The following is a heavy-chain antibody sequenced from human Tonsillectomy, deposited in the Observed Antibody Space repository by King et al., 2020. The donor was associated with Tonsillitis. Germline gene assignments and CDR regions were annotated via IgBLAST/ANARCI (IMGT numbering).Heavy chain of an antibody. CDR3: AKDLILYRGGAFDI. CDR2: IRYDGSNK. V-gene: IGHV3-30*02. Sequence: VQLVESGGGVVQPGGSLRLSCAASGFTFNSYGMHWVRQAPGKGLEWVAFIRYDGSNKYYADSVKGRFTISRDNSKNTLYLQMNSLRAEDTAVYYCAKDLILYRGGAFDIWGQGTMVTVSS. CDR1: GFTFNSYG. J-gene: IGHJ3*02. D-gene: IGHD3-10*01.